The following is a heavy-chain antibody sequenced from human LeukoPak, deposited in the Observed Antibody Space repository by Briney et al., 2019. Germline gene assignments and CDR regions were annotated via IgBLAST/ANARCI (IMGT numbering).Heavy chain of an antibody. CDR1: GYSFTRCY. D-gene: IGHD6-19*01. Sequence: GASVTLSCKASGYSFTRCYLHWVRQAPGQGLEWMGIINPSDDTTTHARKFQGRVTMTSDTSTSTVYMELSSLRSEDTAVYYCARDLRHHSGIAVSPFDYWGQGTLVTVSS. J-gene: IGHJ4*02. CDR3: ARDLRHHSGIAVSPFDY. CDR2: INPSDDTT. V-gene: IGHV1-46*01.